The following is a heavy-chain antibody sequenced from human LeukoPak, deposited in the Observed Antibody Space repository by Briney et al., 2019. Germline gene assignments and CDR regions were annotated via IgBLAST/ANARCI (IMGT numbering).Heavy chain of an antibody. D-gene: IGHD6-13*01. V-gene: IGHV4-30-4*01. CDR3: ARVGSSWPYYFDY. J-gene: IGHJ4*02. CDR1: GGSISSGDYY. CDR2: IYYSGST. Sequence: SGTLSLTCTVSGGSISSGDYYWSWIRQPPGKGLEWIGYIYYSGSTYYNPSLKSRVTISVDTSKNQFSLKLSSVTAADTAVYYCARVGSSWPYYFDYWGQGTLVTVSS.